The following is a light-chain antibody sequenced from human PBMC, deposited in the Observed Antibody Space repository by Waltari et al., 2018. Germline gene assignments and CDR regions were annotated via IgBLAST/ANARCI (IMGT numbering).Light chain of an antibody. CDR3: CSFTSRSTWV. CDR1: SIDVGGYNY. V-gene: IGLV2-14*01. J-gene: IGLJ3*02. Sequence: QSALTQPASVSGSPGQSITISCTGTSIDVGGYNYVSWYQQHPGKVPTLLIFDVSNRPSGVSNRFSGSKSGNTASLTISGLQAEDESDYYCCSFTSRSTWVFGGGTKLTVL. CDR2: DVS.